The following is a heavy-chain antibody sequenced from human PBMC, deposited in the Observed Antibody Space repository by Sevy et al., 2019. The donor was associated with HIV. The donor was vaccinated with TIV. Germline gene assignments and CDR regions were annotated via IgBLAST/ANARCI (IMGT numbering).Heavy chain of an antibody. V-gene: IGHV3-23*01. CDR1: GFTFGRYS. D-gene: IGHD2-8*01. Sequence: QLGGSLRLSFAASGFTFGRYSLSWVRKLPGRGLGWVSTLFFGLGEINYADSVKGRFTISRDNSKSSVYLQMNNLRPEDTAMYYCAREGCTKPHDYWGQGTLVTVSS. CDR2: LFFGLGEI. J-gene: IGHJ4*02. CDR3: AREGCTKPHDY.